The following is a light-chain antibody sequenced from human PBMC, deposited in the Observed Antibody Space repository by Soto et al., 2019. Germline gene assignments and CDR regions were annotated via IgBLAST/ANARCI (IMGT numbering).Light chain of an antibody. CDR3: GSYTTSGSVV. J-gene: IGLJ2*01. CDR2: DVN. CDR1: SSDVGAYNY. Sequence: QSALTQPASVSGSPGQSIAISCIGTSSDVGAYNYVSWYQQHPGKAPKLVIYDVNNRPSGVSNRFPGSKSGNTASLTISGLQAEDEADYYCGSYTTSGSVVFGGGTQLTVL. V-gene: IGLV2-14*03.